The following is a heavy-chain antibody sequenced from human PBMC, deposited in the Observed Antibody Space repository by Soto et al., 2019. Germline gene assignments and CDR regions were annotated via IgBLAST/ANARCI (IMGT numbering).Heavy chain of an antibody. V-gene: IGHV3-21*01. D-gene: IGHD6-13*01. Sequence: GGSLRLSCVASGFTFSSYSMNWVRQAPGKGLEWVSSISSSSSYIYYADSVKGRFTISRDNAKNSLYLQMNSLRAEDTAVYYCASWRIDVAAAGTVGWFDPWGQGTLVTVSS. J-gene: IGHJ5*02. CDR2: ISSSSSYI. CDR1: GFTFSSYS. CDR3: ASWRIDVAAAGTVGWFDP.